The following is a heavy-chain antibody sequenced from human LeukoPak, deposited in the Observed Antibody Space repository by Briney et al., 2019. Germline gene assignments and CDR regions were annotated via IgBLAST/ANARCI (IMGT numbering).Heavy chain of an antibody. D-gene: IGHD2-21*02. J-gene: IGHJ4*02. V-gene: IGHV4-30-4*01. CDR3: ARHVRCGGDCSRLDY. CDR2: IYYSGST. Sequence: SQTLSLTCTVSGGSISSGDYYWSWIRQPPGKGLEWIGYIYYSGSTYYNPSLKSRVTISVDTSKNQFSLKLISVTAADTALYYCARHVRCGGDCSRLDYWGQGTLVTVSS. CDR1: GGSISSGDYY.